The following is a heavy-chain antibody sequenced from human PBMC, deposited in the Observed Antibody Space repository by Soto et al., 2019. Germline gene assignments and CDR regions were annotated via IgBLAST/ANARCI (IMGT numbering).Heavy chain of an antibody. J-gene: IGHJ6*02. CDR1: GGSIRSGGYY. D-gene: IGHD5-18*01. V-gene: IGHV4-31*03. CDR3: ARDRLMATAGTARHYFGLDV. CDR2: IYYSGST. Sequence: SETLSLTCTVSGGSIRSGGYYWSCFRQSPRRGLEWIGNIYYSGSTYYNPSLKSRLTISVDTSKNQFSLNLSSVTAADTAVYYCARDRLMATAGTARHYFGLDVWGQGTTVTVSS.